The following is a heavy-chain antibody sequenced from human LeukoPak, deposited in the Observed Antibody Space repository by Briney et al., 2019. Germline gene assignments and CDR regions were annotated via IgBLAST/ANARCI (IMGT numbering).Heavy chain of an antibody. Sequence: PSETLSLTCTVSGGSISSYYWSWIRQPPGKGLEWIGYIYYSGSTNYNPSLKSRVTISVDTSKNQFSLKLSSVTAADTAVYYCARAVRGPRLGRWLPDYWGQGTLVTVSS. CDR2: IYYSGST. CDR3: ARAVRGPRLGRWLPDY. D-gene: IGHD5-24*01. CDR1: GGSISSYY. J-gene: IGHJ4*02. V-gene: IGHV4-59*08.